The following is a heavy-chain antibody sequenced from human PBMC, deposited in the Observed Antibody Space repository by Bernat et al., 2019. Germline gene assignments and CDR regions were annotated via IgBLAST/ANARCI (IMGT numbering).Heavy chain of an antibody. J-gene: IGHJ3*02. V-gene: IGHV3-15*07. D-gene: IGHD3-22*01. CDR1: GFTFSNAW. Sequence: EVQLVESGGGLVKPGGSLRLSCAASGFTFSNAWMNWVRQAPGKGLEWVGRIKSKTDGGTTDYAAPVKGRFTISRDDSKNTLYLQMNSLKTEDTAVYYCTTPPRYYDSSGYPEDAFDIWGRGTMVTVSS. CDR2: IKSKTDGGTT. CDR3: TTPPRYYDSSGYPEDAFDI.